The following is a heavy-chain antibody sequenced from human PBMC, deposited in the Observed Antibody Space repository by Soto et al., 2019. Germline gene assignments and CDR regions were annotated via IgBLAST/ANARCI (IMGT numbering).Heavy chain of an antibody. CDR1: GFTFSSYA. V-gene: IGHV3-23*01. CDR3: AKVPYDYGDYRLDP. CDR2: ISGSGGST. J-gene: IGHJ5*02. Sequence: EVQLLESGGGLVQPGGSLRLSCAASGFTFSSYAMSWVRQAPGKGLEWVSAISGSGGSTYYADSVKGRFTISRDNSKNTLYLQMNGLRAEDTAVYYCAKVPYDYGDYRLDPWGQGTLVTVSS. D-gene: IGHD4-17*01.